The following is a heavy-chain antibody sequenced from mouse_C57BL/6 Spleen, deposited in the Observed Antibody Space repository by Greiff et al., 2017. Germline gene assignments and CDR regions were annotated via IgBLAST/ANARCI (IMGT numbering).Heavy chain of an antibody. D-gene: IGHD2-3*01. J-gene: IGHJ4*01. Sequence: QVQLQQPGAELVMPGASVKLSCKASGYTFTSYWMHWVKQRPGQGLEWIGEIDPSDSYTNYNQKFKGKSTLTVDKSSSTAYMQLSSLTSEDSAVYYCARRDGYYGHAMDYWGQGTSVTVSS. CDR1: GYTFTSYW. CDR2: IDPSDSYT. V-gene: IGHV1-69*01. CDR3: ARRDGYYGHAMDY.